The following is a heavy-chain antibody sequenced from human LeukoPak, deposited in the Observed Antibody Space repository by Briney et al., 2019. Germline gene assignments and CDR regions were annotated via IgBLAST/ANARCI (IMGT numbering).Heavy chain of an antibody. D-gene: IGHD2-2*01. J-gene: IGHJ3*02. CDR2: IRGNGET. Sequence: PGGSLRLSCAASGLSFSSFAMSWVRKGPARGLEWVSSIRGNGETFYADSVKGRFTISRDNSKNTLYLQMNSLRAEDTAVYYCANVLANGIVVVPAIQDAFDIWGQGTMVTVSS. CDR1: GLSFSSFA. CDR3: ANVLANGIVVVPAIQDAFDI. V-gene: IGHV3-23*01.